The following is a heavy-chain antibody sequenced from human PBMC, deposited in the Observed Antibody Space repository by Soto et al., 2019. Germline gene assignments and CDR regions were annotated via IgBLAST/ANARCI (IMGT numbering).Heavy chain of an antibody. CDR3: ARGPRYCSTTTCFSGITWFDS. CDR1: GYTFTSYG. Sequence: ASVKVSCNASGYTFTSYGISWVRQAPGQGLEWMGWISSFNENTNYAQNVQGRVTLTTDKSSSTTYLELRGLRSDDTAVYYCARGPRYCSTTTCFSGITWFDSWGQGTLVTVSS. D-gene: IGHD2-2*01. V-gene: IGHV1-18*04. J-gene: IGHJ5*01. CDR2: ISSFNENT.